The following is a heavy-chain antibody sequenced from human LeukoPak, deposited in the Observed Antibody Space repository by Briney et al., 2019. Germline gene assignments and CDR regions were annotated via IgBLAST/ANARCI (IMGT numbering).Heavy chain of an antibody. D-gene: IGHD6-13*01. Sequence: GESLQISCKGSGYSFNTYWIAWVRQMPGKGLEWMGIIYPGDSDTKYSPSFQGQVAISADNSISTAYLQWSSLKASDTAMYYCARHSSSWYYFDYWGQGTTVTVSS. CDR1: GYSFNTYW. J-gene: IGHJ4*02. CDR2: IYPGDSDT. V-gene: IGHV5-51*01. CDR3: ARHSSSWYYFDY.